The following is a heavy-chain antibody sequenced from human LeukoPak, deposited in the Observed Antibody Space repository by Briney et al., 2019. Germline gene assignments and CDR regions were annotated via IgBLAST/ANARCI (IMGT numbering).Heavy chain of an antibody. CDR3: AKDVTMVRGAAFDY. CDR2: IKQDGSQR. J-gene: IGHJ4*02. D-gene: IGHD3-10*01. V-gene: IGHV3-7*03. CDR1: GFTFSDYW. Sequence: GGSLRLSCTASGFTFSDYWMTWVRQAPGKGPEWVANIKQDGSQRYYVDSVRGRFTISRDNAKNSLYLQMNSLRAEDTALYYCAKDVTMVRGAAFDYWGQGTLVTVSS.